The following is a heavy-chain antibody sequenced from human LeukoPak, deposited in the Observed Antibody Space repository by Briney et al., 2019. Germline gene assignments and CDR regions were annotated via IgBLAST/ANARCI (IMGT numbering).Heavy chain of an antibody. CDR2: INPNSGGT. CDR1: GYTFTDYY. V-gene: IGHV1-2*02. D-gene: IGHD6-13*01. CDR3: ARAPQYSSSWYVHWFDP. Sequence: ASVKVSCKASGYTFTDYYMHWVRQAPGQGLEWMGWINPNSGGTNYAQKSQGRVAMTRDTSISTAYMELSRLRSDDTAVYYCARAPQYSSSWYVHWFDPWGQGTLVTVSS. J-gene: IGHJ5*02.